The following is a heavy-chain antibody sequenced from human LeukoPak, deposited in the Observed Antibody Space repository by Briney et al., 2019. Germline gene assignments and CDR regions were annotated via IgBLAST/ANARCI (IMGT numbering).Heavy chain of an antibody. CDR2: TYYRSTWYN. CDR1: GDSVSSNSAA. V-gene: IGHV6-1*01. D-gene: IGHD3-10*01. Sequence: PSQTLSLTCAISGDSVSSNSAAWNWIRQSPSRGLEWLGRTYYRSTWYNDYAVSVRGRITVNPDTSKNQFSLHLNSVTPEDTAVYYCAREGEYKVGHYYYGMDVWGQGTTVTVSS. CDR3: AREGEYKVGHYYYGMDV. J-gene: IGHJ6*02.